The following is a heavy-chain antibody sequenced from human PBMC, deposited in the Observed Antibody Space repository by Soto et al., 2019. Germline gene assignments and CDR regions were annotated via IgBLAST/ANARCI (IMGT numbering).Heavy chain of an antibody. CDR3: ARDLGYDFWSGDDAFAI. J-gene: IGHJ3*02. D-gene: IGHD3-3*01. CDR2: ISVYNGNT. V-gene: IGHV1-18*01. Sequence: ASVKVSCKASGYTFTSYGISWVRQAPGQGLERMGWISVYNGNTNYAQKLQGRVTMTTDTSTSTAYMELRSLRSVDTAVYYCARDLGYDFWSGDDAFAIWGQGTMVTGSS. CDR1: GYTFTSYG.